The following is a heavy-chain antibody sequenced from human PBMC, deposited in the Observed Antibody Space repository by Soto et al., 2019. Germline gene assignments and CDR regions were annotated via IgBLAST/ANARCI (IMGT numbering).Heavy chain of an antibody. CDR3: ARGPCGGDCYPPDS. V-gene: IGHV4-30-4*01. D-gene: IGHD2-21*02. Sequence: SETLSLTCTVSGGSIKSGDYYWTWIRQPPGKGLEFIGYIYYSANTYYNPSLKSRVTISVDTSKNHLSLKLSPVTAAGTAVYYCARGPCGGDCYPPDSWGQGTLVTVSS. CDR1: GGSIKSGDYY. J-gene: IGHJ4*02. CDR2: IYYSANT.